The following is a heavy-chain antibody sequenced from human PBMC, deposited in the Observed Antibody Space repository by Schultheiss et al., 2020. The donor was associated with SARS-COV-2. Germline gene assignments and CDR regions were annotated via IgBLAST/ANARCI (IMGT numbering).Heavy chain of an antibody. CDR1: GGSISSYY. J-gene: IGHJ3*01. CDR3: ARDLAVPAVGSP. V-gene: IGHV4-59*01. D-gene: IGHD2-2*01. Sequence: SETLSLTCTVSGGSISSYYWSWIRQPPGKGLEWIGYIYYSGSTNYNPSLKSRVTISVDTSKNQFSLKLSSVTAADTAVYYCARDLAVPAVGSPWGQGTMVTVSS. CDR2: IYYSGST.